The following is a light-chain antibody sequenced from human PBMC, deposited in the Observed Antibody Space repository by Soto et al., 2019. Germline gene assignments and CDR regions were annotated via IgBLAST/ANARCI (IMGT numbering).Light chain of an antibody. CDR1: SSDVGAYNY. V-gene: IGLV2-8*01. J-gene: IGLJ1*01. CDR2: EVS. Sequence: QSVLTQPPSASGSPGQSVAISCTGTSSDVGAYNYVAWYQQHPGKVPKLMIYEVSKRPSGVPDRFSGSKSGTSASLAITRLQAEDEADYYCQSYDISLHNYVFGTGTKVTVL. CDR3: QSYDISLHNYV.